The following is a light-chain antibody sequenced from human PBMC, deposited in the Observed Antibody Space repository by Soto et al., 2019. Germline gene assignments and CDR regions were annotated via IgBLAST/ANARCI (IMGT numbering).Light chain of an antibody. V-gene: IGKV4-1*01. J-gene: IGKJ4*01. CDR2: WAS. Sequence: DIVMTQSPDSLAVSLGERATINCKSSQSLLYSSNNKNYLAWYQQKPGQPPKLLIYWASTRESGVPDRFSGSGSGTDFTLTISSLQAEDVAVYYCQQYYSTPLPFGGGTKVEIK. CDR3: QQYYSTPLP. CDR1: QSLLYSSNNKNY.